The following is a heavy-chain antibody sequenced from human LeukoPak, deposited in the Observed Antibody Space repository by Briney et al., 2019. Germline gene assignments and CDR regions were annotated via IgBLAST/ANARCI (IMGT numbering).Heavy chain of an antibody. CDR3: GRGAKYCSSTSCQPWFDP. Sequence: GGSLRLSCAASGFTFSSYSMNWVRQAPGKGLEWVSSISSSGDYIYYADSVKGRFTISRDNAKNSLYLQMNSLRDEDTAVYYCGRGAKYCSSTSCQPWFDPWGQGSLVTVSS. D-gene: IGHD2-2*01. J-gene: IGHJ5*02. CDR2: ISSSGDYI. V-gene: IGHV3-21*01. CDR1: GFTFSSYS.